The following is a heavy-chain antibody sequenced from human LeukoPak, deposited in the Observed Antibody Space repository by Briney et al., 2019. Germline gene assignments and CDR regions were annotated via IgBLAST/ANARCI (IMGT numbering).Heavy chain of an antibody. CDR1: GGSISSGGYY. Sequence: PSQTLSLTCTVSGGSISSGGYYWSWIRQHPGKGLEWIGYIYYSGSTYYNPSLKSRVTISVDTSKNQFSLKLSSVTAADTAVYYCAREYDISPRFLYFDYWGQGTLVTVSS. J-gene: IGHJ4*02. D-gene: IGHD3-9*01. CDR2: IYYSGST. V-gene: IGHV4-31*03. CDR3: AREYDISPRFLYFDY.